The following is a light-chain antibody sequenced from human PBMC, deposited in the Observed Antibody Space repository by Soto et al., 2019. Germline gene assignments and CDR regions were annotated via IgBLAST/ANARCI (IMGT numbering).Light chain of an antibody. CDR1: QSLVHSDGIAY. J-gene: IGKJ1*01. CDR3: QHYNSYSEA. Sequence: DVVMTQSPLSLPVTLGQPASISCRSNQSLVHSDGIAYFSWFQQRPGRSPRRLIYKVSNRDSGVPARFSGSGSGTDFALKISRVEADDFATYYCQHYNSYSEAFGQGTKVDIK. CDR2: KVS. V-gene: IGKV2-30*02.